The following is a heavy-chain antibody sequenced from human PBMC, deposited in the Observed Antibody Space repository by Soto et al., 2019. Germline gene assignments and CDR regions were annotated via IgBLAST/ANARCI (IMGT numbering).Heavy chain of an antibody. V-gene: IGHV1-69*12. CDR3: ARDRRYNWNSDYYYYGMDV. CDR1: GGTFSSYA. Sequence: QVQLVQSGAEVKKPGSSVKVSCKASGGTFSSYAISWVRQAPGQGLEWMGGIIPIFGTANYAQKFQGRVTITAHESTTTAYMELSSLRSEDTAVYYCARDRRYNWNSDYYYYGMDVWGQGTTVTVSS. J-gene: IGHJ6*02. CDR2: IIPIFGTA. D-gene: IGHD1-7*01.